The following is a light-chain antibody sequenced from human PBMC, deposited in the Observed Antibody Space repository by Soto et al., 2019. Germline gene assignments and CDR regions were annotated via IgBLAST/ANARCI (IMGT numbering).Light chain of an antibody. CDR1: SSDVGGYNY. CDR3: SSYTSSSTGV. V-gene: IGLV2-14*01. CDR2: DVS. J-gene: IGLJ1*01. Sequence: QSVLTQPASVSGSPGQSITISCTGTSSDVGGYNYVSWYQQHPGKAPKLMIYDVSNRPSGVPNRFSGSKSGNTASLTISGLQAEDEADYYCSSYTSSSTGVFGNGTKVTVL.